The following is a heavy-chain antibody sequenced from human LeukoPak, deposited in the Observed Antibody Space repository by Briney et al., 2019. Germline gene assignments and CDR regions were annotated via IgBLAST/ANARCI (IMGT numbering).Heavy chain of an antibody. CDR2: ISSTTTYI. CDR3: TRDEDEELVRDY. D-gene: IGHD6-13*01. CDR1: GFIFSRYT. Sequence: GGSLRLSCAASGFIFSRYTMNWVRQAPGKGLEWVSSISSTTTYIYYADSVKGRFTISRDNAKRSLYLQMNSLRADDTAVYYCTRDEDEELVRDYWGQGTLITVSS. V-gene: IGHV3-21*01. J-gene: IGHJ4*02.